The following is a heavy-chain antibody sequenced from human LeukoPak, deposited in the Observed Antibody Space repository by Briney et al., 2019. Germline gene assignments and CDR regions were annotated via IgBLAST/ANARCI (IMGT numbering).Heavy chain of an antibody. CDR3: ARDRGYSYGPTEDYYYYGMDV. V-gene: IGHV3-48*02. D-gene: IGHD5-18*01. CDR1: GFTFSSYS. J-gene: IGHJ6*02. CDR2: ISSSSSTI. Sequence: GGSLRLSCAASGFTFSSYSMNWVRQAPGKGLEWVSYISSSSSTIYYADSVKGRFTISRDNAKNSLYLQMNSLRDEDTAVYYCARDRGYSYGPTEDYYYYGMDVWGQGTTVTVSS.